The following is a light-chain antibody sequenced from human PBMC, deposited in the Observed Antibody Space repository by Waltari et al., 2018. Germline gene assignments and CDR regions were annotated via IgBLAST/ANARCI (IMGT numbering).Light chain of an antibody. V-gene: IGKV1-5*03. CDR1: ESISTW. J-gene: IGKJ2*01. CDR2: RTS. Sequence: IQMTQSPSTLSTSVGDSVTITCRARESISTWVAWYQQKPGQAPKLLIYRTSNLQSGVPPRFSGSGSGTEFTLTIRSLQPGDFATYFCQQYSYFSTFGQGTKLEIK. CDR3: QQYSYFST.